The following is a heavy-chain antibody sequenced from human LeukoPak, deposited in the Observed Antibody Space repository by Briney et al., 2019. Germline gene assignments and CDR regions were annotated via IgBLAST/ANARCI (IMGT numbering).Heavy chain of an antibody. J-gene: IGHJ4*02. CDR1: GFTFSRYS. CDR2: IKQDGSEK. D-gene: IGHD3-9*01. V-gene: IGHV3-7*01. Sequence: GGSLRLSCAASGFTFSRYSMHWVRQAPGKGLEWVANIKQDGSEKYYVDSVKGRFTISRDNAKNSLYLQMNSLRAEDTAVYYCARQPFPYYDILTGYYSPTYFDYWGQGTLVTVSS. CDR3: ARQPFPYYDILTGYYSPTYFDY.